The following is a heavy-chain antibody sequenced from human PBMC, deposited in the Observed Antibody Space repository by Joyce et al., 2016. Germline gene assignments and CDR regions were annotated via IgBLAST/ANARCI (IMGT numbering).Heavy chain of an antibody. CDR3: ARAPKYCSGSICYYFDY. Sequence: QVQLVQSGAEVKKPGASVKVSCKASGYTLIDYTLHWVRQAPGQSPEWVRWILPDIGKTQYSQRFQGRVTISRDTSASTSYMELNSLRHEDTAVYFCARAPKYCSGSICYYFDYWGQGTLVTVSP. V-gene: IGHV1-3*01. D-gene: IGHD2-2*01. CDR1: GYTLIDYT. J-gene: IGHJ4*02. CDR2: ILPDIGKT.